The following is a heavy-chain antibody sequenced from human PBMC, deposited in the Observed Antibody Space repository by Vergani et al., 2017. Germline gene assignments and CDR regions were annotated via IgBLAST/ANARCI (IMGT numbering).Heavy chain of an antibody. J-gene: IGHJ5*02. CDR3: ARAASIAGRRGEWNWFDP. CDR2: IKYSGIT. Sequence: QVQLQESGPGLVKPSQTLSLTCTVSGGSISSGGYYWTWIRQHRGKGLEWIGYIKYSGITYNNPSLRSRVSISLDTSKNQFSLKLSSVTAADTAVYYGARAASIAGRRGEWNWFDPWGQGTLVTVSS. D-gene: IGHD6-6*01. V-gene: IGHV4-31*03. CDR1: GGSISSGGYY.